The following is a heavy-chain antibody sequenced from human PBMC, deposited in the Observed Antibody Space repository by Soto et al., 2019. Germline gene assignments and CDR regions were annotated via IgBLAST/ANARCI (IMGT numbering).Heavy chain of an antibody. CDR2: ISSSSSTI. CDR1: GFTFSSYS. J-gene: IGHJ6*02. D-gene: IGHD6-19*01. CDR3: ASYYSSAPLGVYYGMDV. V-gene: IGHV3-48*01. Sequence: PGGSLRLSCAASGFTFSSYSMNWVRQAPGKGLEWVSYISSSSSTIYYADSVKGRFSISRDNAKNSLYLQMNSLRAEDTAVYYCASYYSSAPLGVYYGMDVWGQGTTVTVSS.